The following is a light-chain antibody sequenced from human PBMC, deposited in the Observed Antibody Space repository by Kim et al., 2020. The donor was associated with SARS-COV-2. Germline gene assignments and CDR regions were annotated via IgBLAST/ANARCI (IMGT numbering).Light chain of an antibody. CDR3: NSRNSNDNVV. Sequence: VGLGQTVRITCEGDSIRSYNATWGKRKPGQAPILVIYGKSNRPTGIPDRFSGSSSENTASLTITGTQAGDEADYYCNSRNSNDNVVFGGGTQLTVL. J-gene: IGLJ2*01. V-gene: IGLV3-19*01. CDR1: SIRSYN. CDR2: GKS.